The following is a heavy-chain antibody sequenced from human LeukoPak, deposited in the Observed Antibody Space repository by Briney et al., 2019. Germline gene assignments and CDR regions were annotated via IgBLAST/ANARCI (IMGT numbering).Heavy chain of an antibody. CDR2: IYPGDSDT. V-gene: IGHV5-51*01. CDR3: ATISTGYCGGDCYWSQ. D-gene: IGHD2-21*02. J-gene: IGHJ4*02. CDR1: GSSFTHYW. Sequence: PGESLKISCKGSGSSFTHYWIGWVRQMPGKGLEWMGIIYPGDSDTRYSPSFQGQVSISADKSISTAFLQWSSLKASDTAMYYCATISTGYCGGDCYWSQWGQGTLVTVSS.